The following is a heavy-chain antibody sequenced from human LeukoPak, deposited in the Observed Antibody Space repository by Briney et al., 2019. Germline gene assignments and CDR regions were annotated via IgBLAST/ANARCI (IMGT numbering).Heavy chain of an antibody. D-gene: IGHD3-16*01. J-gene: IGHJ6*02. CDR1: GYTFTSYY. V-gene: IGHV1-46*01. CDR2: INPSGGST. Sequence: ASVKLSCKASGYTFTSYYMHWVRQAPGQGLEWMGIINPSGGSTSYAQKFQGRVTMTRDTSTSTVYMELSSLRSEDTAVYYCARDLGQYYYGMDVWGQGTTVTVSS. CDR3: ARDLGQYYYGMDV.